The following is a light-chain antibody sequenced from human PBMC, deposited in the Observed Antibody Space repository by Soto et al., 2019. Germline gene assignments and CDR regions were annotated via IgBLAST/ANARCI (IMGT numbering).Light chain of an antibody. J-gene: IGLJ2*01. V-gene: IGLV1-47*01. CDR1: SSNIGSNY. CDR2: RND. Sequence: QPVLTQPPSASGTPGQRVTISCSGSSSNIGSNYVYWYQQLPGSAPKLLIYRNDQRPSGVPDRFSGSKSGTSASLAISGLRSEDEADYYCAAWDDRLSAVVFGGGTKLTLL. CDR3: AAWDDRLSAVV.